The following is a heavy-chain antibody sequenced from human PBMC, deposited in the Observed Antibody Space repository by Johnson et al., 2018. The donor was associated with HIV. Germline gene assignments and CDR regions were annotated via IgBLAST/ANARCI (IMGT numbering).Heavy chain of an antibody. D-gene: IGHD6-13*01. J-gene: IGHJ3*02. V-gene: IGHV3-30*18. CDR3: AKIAAAGTYDAFDI. Sequence: QVQLVESGGGVVQPGRSLRLSCAASGFTFSSYGMHWVRQAPGKGLECVAVISYDGSNKYYADSVKGRFTISRDNSKNTLYLQMNSLRAEDTAVYYCAKIAAAGTYDAFDIWGQGTMVTVSS. CDR2: ISYDGSNK. CDR1: GFTFSSYG.